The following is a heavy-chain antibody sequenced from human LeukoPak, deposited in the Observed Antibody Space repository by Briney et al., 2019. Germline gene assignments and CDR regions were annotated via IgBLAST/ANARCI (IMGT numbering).Heavy chain of an antibody. Sequence: ASVKVSCKASGYTFTSYGISWVRQAPGQGLEWMGWISAYNGNTNYAQKLQGGVTMTTDTSTSTAYMELRSLRSDDTAVYYCARGGRQWLVNYYYYYYMDVWGKGTTVTVSS. J-gene: IGHJ6*03. D-gene: IGHD6-19*01. V-gene: IGHV1-18*01. CDR2: ISAYNGNT. CDR3: ARGGRQWLVNYYYYYYMDV. CDR1: GYTFTSYG.